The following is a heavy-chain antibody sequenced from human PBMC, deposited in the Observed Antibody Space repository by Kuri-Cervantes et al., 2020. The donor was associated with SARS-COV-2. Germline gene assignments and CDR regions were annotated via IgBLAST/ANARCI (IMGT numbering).Heavy chain of an antibody. V-gene: IGHV3-7*01. J-gene: IGHJ5*02. CDR1: GFTFSSYW. CDR3: ARDQGWLDPWWFDP. CDR2: IKQGGSEK. D-gene: IGHD6-19*01. Sequence: ETLSLTCAASGFTFSSYWMSWVRQAPGKGLEWVANIKQGGSEKYYVDSVKGRFTISRDNAKNSLYLQMNSLRAEDTAVYYCARDQGWLDPWWFDPWGQGTLVTVSS.